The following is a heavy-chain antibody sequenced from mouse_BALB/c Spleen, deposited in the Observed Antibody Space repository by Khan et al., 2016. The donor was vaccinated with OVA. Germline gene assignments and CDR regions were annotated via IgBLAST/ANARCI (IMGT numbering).Heavy chain of an antibody. CDR2: IYPGNGYT. D-gene: IGHD3-2*01. CDR1: GFTFTSYG. Sequence: EVQLQESGAELGRPGSSVKLSCKTSGFTFTSYGIKWVKQRPGQGLEWIGYIYPGNGYTVYNEKFQGKATLTSDTSSSTAYMQLRSLTSEDSAVDCWTAACFRNNFDYWGQGTTLTVSA. V-gene: IGHV1S134*01. J-gene: IGHJ2*01. CDR3: TAACFRNNFDY.